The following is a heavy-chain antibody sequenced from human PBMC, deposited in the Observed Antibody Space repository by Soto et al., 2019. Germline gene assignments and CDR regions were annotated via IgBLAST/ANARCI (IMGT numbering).Heavy chain of an antibody. D-gene: IGHD6-6*01. CDR2: IYSGGST. V-gene: IGHV3-53*04. J-gene: IGHJ3*02. CDR3: ARVDKGSSEHDAFDI. Sequence: GGSLRLSCAASGFTVSSNYMSWVRQAPGKGLEWVSVIYSGGSTYYADSVKGRFTISRHNSKNTLYLQMNSLRAEDTAVYYCARVDKGSSEHDAFDIWGQGTMVTVSS. CDR1: GFTVSSNY.